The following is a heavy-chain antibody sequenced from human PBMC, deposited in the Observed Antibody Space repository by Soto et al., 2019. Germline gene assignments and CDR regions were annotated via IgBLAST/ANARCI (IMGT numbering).Heavy chain of an antibody. CDR2: IFHTGAT. J-gene: IGHJ4*02. Sequence: LSLTSTVSGDSISSSSFYWGWIRQPPGKGLEWIGHIFHTGATYQNPTLKSRLRMSVDTSKNQFSLNLSSVTATDTAVYYCARRRIVPTTNFDYWGQGTLVTVSS. CDR3: ARRRIVPTTNFDY. D-gene: IGHD1-26*01. CDR1: GDSISSSSFY. V-gene: IGHV4-39*01.